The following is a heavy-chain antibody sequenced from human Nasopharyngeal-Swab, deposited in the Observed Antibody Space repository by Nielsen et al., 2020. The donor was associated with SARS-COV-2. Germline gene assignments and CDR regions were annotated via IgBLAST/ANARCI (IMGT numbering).Heavy chain of an antibody. CDR3: ARGRRDIVVVVAAKTYYFDY. CDR2: IYHSGST. V-gene: IGHV4-4*02. J-gene: IGHJ4*02. D-gene: IGHD2-15*01. Sequence: VRQAPGKGLEWVGEIYHSGSTNYNPSLKSRVTISVDKSKNQFSLKLSSVTAADTAVYYCARGRRDIVVVVAAKTYYFDYWGQGTLVTRLL.